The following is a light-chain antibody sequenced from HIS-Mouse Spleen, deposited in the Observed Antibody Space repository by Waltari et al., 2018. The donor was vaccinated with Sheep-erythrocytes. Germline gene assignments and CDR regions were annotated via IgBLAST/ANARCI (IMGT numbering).Light chain of an antibody. CDR2: DVS. J-gene: IGLJ1*01. CDR3: CSYAGSYNHV. CDR1: SRDVCGYNY. Sequence: QSALTQPRSVSGSPGQSVTIPCPGTSRDVCGYNYVSWYQPHPGKAPKLMIYDVSKRPSGVPDRFSGSKSGNTASLTISGLQAEDEADYYCCSYAGSYNHVFATGTKVTVL. V-gene: IGLV2-11*01.